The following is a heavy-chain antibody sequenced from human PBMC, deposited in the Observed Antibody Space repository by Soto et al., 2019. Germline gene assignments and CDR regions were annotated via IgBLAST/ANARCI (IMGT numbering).Heavy chain of an antibody. D-gene: IGHD3-3*01. J-gene: IGHJ6*02. CDR2: IYPGDSDT. Sequence: GESLKISCKGSGYSFTSYWIGWVRQMPGKGLEWMGIIYPGDSDTRYSPSFQGQDTISADKSISTAYLQWSSLKASDTAMYYCARSMIFGVVTDYYGMDVWGQGTTVTVSS. CDR3: ARSMIFGVVTDYYGMDV. CDR1: GYSFTSYW. V-gene: IGHV5-51*01.